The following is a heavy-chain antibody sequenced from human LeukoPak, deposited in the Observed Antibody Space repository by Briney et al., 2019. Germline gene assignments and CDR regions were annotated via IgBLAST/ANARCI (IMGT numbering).Heavy chain of an antibody. CDR3: ARDPRVRGVANWFDP. Sequence: ASVKVSCKASGYTFTGYYMHWVRQAPGQGLEWMGWINPNSGGTNYAQKFQGRVTMTRDMSISTAYMELSRLRSDDTAVYYCARDPRVRGVANWFDPWGQGTLVTVSS. CDR2: INPNSGGT. J-gene: IGHJ5*02. CDR1: GYTFTGYY. V-gene: IGHV1-2*02. D-gene: IGHD3-10*01.